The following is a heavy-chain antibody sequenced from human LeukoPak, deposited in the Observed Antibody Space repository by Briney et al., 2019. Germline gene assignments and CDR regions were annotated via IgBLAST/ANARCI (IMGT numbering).Heavy chain of an antibody. D-gene: IGHD3-10*01. CDR3: VTMVRGVTPFDY. V-gene: IGHV3-21*04. Sequence: GGSLRLSCAASGFTFSSYSMNWVRQAPGKGLEWVSSISSSSSYIYYADSVKGRFTISRDNAKNSLYLQMNSLRAEDTALYHCVTMVRGVTPFDYWGQGTLVTVSS. CDR1: GFTFSSYS. J-gene: IGHJ4*02. CDR2: ISSSSSYI.